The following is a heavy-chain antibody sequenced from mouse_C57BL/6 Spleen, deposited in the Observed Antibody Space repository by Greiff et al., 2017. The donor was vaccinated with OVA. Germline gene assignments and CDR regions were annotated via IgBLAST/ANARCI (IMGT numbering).Heavy chain of an antibody. J-gene: IGHJ4*01. CDR2: IYWDDDK. CDR3: ARLITTVVAPYAMDY. Sequence: QVTLKVSGPGILQSSQTLRLTCSFSGFSLSTSGMGVSWIRQPSGKGLEWLAHIYWDDDKRYNPSLKSRLTISKDTSRNQVFLKITSVDTADTATYYCARLITTVVAPYAMDYWGQGTSVTVSS. D-gene: IGHD1-1*01. CDR1: GFSLSTSGMG. V-gene: IGHV8-12*01.